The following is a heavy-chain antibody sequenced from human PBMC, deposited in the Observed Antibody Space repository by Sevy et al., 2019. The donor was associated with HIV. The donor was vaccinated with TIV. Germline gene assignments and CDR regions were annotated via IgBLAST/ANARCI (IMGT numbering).Heavy chain of an antibody. J-gene: IGHJ4*02. CDR1: GGSITSLY. Sequence: SETLSLTCTVSGGSITSLYWNWIRQPPGKGLEWMANIYYNGHINYNPSLKSRVTLSLDTSKNHFSLRLSSVTAADTAMYYCAGENAWGRGYSWGQGTLVTVS. D-gene: IGHD1-26*01. CDR2: IYYNGHI. V-gene: IGHV4-59*11. CDR3: AGENAWGRGYS.